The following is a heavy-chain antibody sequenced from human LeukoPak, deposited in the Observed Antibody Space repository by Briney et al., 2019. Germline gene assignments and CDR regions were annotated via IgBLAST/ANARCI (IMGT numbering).Heavy chain of an antibody. V-gene: IGHV1-2*02. Sequence: APVKVSCKASGYTFTGYYMHWARQAPGQGLEWMGWINPNSGSTNYAQKFQGRVTMTRDTSISTAYMELRRLTADDTAVYYCVSRYSNNNWGQGTLVTVSS. CDR3: VSRYSNNN. CDR2: INPNSGST. D-gene: IGHD5-12*01. J-gene: IGHJ4*02. CDR1: GYTFTGYY.